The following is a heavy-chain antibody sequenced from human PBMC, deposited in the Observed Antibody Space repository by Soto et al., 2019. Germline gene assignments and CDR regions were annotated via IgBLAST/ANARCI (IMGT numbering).Heavy chain of an antibody. Sequence: LRLSCAASGFTFTNSAMNWVRQAPGKGLEWVSTMTGSGGSTYYADAVKGRFTISRDTSKNTVYLHMNSLRAEDTAVYYCTKDVADCGGDCFSGFDSWGQGTLVTVSS. CDR3: TKDVADCGGDCFSGFDS. CDR2: MTGSGGST. J-gene: IGHJ4*02. V-gene: IGHV3-23*01. D-gene: IGHD2-21*02. CDR1: GFTFTNSA.